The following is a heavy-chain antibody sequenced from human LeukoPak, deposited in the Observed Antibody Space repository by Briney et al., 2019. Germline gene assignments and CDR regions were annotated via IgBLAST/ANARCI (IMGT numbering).Heavy chain of an antibody. V-gene: IGHV4-39*01. Sequence: PSETLSLTCTVSVAPTGGSTWSWIASPPGKGLEWIGSIYYSGSTYYNPSLKSRVTISVDTSKNQFSLKLNSVTATDTAVYYCARHYGPWGQGTLVTVSS. J-gene: IGHJ4*02. CDR2: IYYSGST. D-gene: IGHD3-10*01. CDR1: VAPTGGST. CDR3: ARHYGP.